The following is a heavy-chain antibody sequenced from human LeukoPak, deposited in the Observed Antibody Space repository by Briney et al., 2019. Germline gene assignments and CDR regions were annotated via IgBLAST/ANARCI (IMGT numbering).Heavy chain of an antibody. CDR3: AKGNVIVVVDYI. CDR1: GFTFSSHA. Sequence: GGSLRLSCVASGFTFSSHAMDWVRQAPGKGLEWVSAISGSGGNTYYADSVKGRFTISRDQSKTTLFLQMNSLRAEDTAIYYCAKGNVIVVVDYIGGQGTLVTVSS. V-gene: IGHV3-23*01. D-gene: IGHD3-22*01. J-gene: IGHJ4*02. CDR2: ISGSGGNT.